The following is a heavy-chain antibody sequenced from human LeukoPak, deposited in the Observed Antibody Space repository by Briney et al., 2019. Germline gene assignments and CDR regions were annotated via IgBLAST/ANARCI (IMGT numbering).Heavy chain of an antibody. CDR1: GFTFSSYG. J-gene: IGHJ4*02. D-gene: IGHD3-22*01. CDR2: IRYDGSNK. Sequence: GGSLRLSCAPSGFTFSSYGVHWVRQAPGKGLEWVAFIRYDGSNKYYADSVKGRFTISRDNSKNTPYLQMNSLRAEDTAVYYCAKDGVSSAYYDSTGYLDYWGQGTLVTVSS. V-gene: IGHV3-30*02. CDR3: AKDGVSSAYYDSTGYLDY.